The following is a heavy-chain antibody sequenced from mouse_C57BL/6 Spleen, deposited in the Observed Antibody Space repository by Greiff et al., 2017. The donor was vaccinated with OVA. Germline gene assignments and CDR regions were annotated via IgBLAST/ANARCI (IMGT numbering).Heavy chain of an antibody. D-gene: IGHD1-1*01. CDR3: ATTYGSSYEVFYFDY. CDR1: GFTFSDYG. J-gene: IGHJ2*01. V-gene: IGHV5-17*01. CDR2: ISSGSSTI. Sequence: EVKLMESGGGLVKPGGSLKLSCAASGFTFSDYGMHWVRQAPEKGLEWVAYISSGSSTIYYADTVKGRFTISRDNAKNTLFLQMTSLRSEDTAMYYCATTYGSSYEVFYFDYWGQGTTLTVSS.